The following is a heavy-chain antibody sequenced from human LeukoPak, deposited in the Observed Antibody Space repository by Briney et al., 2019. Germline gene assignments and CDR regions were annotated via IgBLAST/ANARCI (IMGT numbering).Heavy chain of an antibody. Sequence: ASVKVSCKASGYTFTSFGITWVRQAPGQGLEWMGWISTYNGNTNYAQKLQGRVTMTTDTSTSTAYMDLRSLRSDDTAVYYCARVLGQPYYYMDVWGKGTTVTVSS. CDR2: ISTYNGNT. J-gene: IGHJ6*03. D-gene: IGHD1/OR15-1a*01. CDR1: GYTFTSFG. V-gene: IGHV1-18*01. CDR3: ARVLGQPYYYMDV.